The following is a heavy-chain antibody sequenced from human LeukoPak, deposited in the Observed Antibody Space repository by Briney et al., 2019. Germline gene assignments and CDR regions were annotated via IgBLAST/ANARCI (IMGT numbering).Heavy chain of an antibody. CDR1: GFTFSSYE. J-gene: IGHJ4*02. D-gene: IGHD3-10*01. Sequence: GGSLRLSCAASGFTFSSYEMNWVRQAPGKGLEWVSYISSSSSTIYYADSVKGRFTISRDSARNSLYLQMNSLRAEDTAVYYCARGYLLGASGYWGQGTLVTVSS. CDR2: ISSSSSTI. V-gene: IGHV3-48*01. CDR3: ARGYLLGASGY.